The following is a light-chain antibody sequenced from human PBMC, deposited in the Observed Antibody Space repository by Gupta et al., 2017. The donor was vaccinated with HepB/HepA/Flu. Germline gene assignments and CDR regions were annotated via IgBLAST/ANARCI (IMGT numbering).Light chain of an antibody. CDR2: AAS. J-gene: IGKJ1*01. V-gene: IGKV1-12*01. CDR1: QDIRIW. Sequence: DIQMTQSPSSVSASVGDRVTITCRASQDIRIWLAWYQQKPGKAPKLLISAASSLQSGVPSRFSGSGSGTDFTLTIASLQPEDFATYYCQQANNFPWTFGQGTKVEIK. CDR3: QQANNFPWT.